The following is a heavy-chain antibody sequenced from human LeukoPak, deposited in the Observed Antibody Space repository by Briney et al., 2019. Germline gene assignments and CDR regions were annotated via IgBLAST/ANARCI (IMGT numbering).Heavy chain of an antibody. J-gene: IGHJ5*02. CDR3: ARDSTIFGVVMKGNWFDP. Sequence: ASVKVSCKASGYTFTSYGISWVRQAPGQGLELMGWISAYNGNTNYAQKLQGRVTMTTDTSTSTAYMELRSLRSDDTAVYYCARDSTIFGVVMKGNWFDPWGRGTLVTVSS. CDR1: GYTFTSYG. D-gene: IGHD3-3*01. V-gene: IGHV1-18*01. CDR2: ISAYNGNT.